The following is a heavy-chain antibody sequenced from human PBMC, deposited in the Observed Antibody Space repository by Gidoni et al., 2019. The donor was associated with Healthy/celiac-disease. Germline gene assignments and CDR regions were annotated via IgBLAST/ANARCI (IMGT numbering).Heavy chain of an antibody. CDR3: ARGDDYGPTTVAY. D-gene: IGHD4-17*01. Sequence: EVQLVESGGGLVKPGGSLRLSCAASGFTFSIYSMNWVRQAPGKGLEWVSSISSSSSYIYYADSVKGRFTISRDNAKNSLYLQMNSLRAEDTAVYYCARGDDYGPTTVAYWGQGTLVTVSS. V-gene: IGHV3-21*01. J-gene: IGHJ4*02. CDR1: GFTFSIYS. CDR2: ISSSSSYI.